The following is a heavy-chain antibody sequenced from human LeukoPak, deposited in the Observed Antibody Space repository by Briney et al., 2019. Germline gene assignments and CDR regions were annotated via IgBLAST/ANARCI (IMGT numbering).Heavy chain of an antibody. CDR3: ARAILYGSIHPPYYFDY. V-gene: IGHV3-53*01. CDR2: IYSGGST. J-gene: IGHJ4*02. CDR1: GFTFSSYS. Sequence: GGSLRLSCAASGFTFSSYSMNWVRQAPGKGLEWVSVIYSGGSTYYADSVKGRFTISRDNSKNTLYLQMNSLRAEDTAVYYCARAILYGSIHPPYYFDYWGQGTLVTVSS. D-gene: IGHD3-16*01.